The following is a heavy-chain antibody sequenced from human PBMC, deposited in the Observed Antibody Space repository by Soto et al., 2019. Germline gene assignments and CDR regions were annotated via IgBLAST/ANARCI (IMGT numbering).Heavy chain of an antibody. V-gene: IGHV1-69*06. CDR1: GGTFSSYA. J-gene: IGHJ4*02. Sequence: ASVKVSCKAPGGTFSSYAISWVRQAPGQGLEWMGGIIPIFGTANYAQKFQGRVTITADKSTSTAYMELSSLRSEDTAVYYCARDREYCSGGSCYSPGGLDYWGQGTLVTVSS. D-gene: IGHD2-15*01. CDR2: IIPIFGTA. CDR3: ARDREYCSGGSCYSPGGLDY.